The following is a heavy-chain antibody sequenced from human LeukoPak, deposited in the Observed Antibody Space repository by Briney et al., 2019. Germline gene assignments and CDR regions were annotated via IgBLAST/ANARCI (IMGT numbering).Heavy chain of an antibody. D-gene: IGHD6-13*01. J-gene: IGHJ6*03. Sequence: PGRSLRLSCAASGFTFSSYAMHWVRQAPGKGLEWVAVISYDGSNKYYADSVKGRFTISRDNSKNTLYLQMNSLRAEDTAVYYCAREIWEYSSSWYPFSDYYYYYYMDVWGKGTTVTVSS. CDR1: GFTFSSYA. CDR2: ISYDGSNK. CDR3: AREIWEYSSSWYPFSDYYYYYYMDV. V-gene: IGHV3-30*04.